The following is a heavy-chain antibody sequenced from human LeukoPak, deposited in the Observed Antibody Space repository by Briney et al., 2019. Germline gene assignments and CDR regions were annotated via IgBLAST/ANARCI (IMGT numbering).Heavy chain of an antibody. J-gene: IGHJ4*02. CDR1: GYTFTSYG. CDR2: ISAYNGNT. CDR3: ARADGATVTNLYFDY. Sequence: ASVTVSCKASGYTFTSYGISWVRQAPGQGLEWMGWISAYNGNTNYAQKLQGRVTMTTDTSTSTAYMELRSLRSDDTAVYYCARADGATVTNLYFDYWGQGTLVTVSS. D-gene: IGHD4-17*01. V-gene: IGHV1-18*01.